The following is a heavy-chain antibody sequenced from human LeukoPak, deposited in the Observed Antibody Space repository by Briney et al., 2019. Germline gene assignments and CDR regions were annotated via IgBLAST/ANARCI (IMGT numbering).Heavy chain of an antibody. CDR2: IKQDGSEK. V-gene: IGHV3-7*01. CDR3: ARDTSGGWYGLIDY. J-gene: IGHJ4*02. Sequence: PGGSLRLSCEASGFTFTSFWMSWVRQAPGKGLEWVANIKQDGSEKYYVDPVKGRLTIPRDNAKNSLYLQMNSLRAEDTAVYYCARDTSGGWYGLIDYWGQGTPVTVSS. D-gene: IGHD6-19*01. CDR1: GFTFTSFW.